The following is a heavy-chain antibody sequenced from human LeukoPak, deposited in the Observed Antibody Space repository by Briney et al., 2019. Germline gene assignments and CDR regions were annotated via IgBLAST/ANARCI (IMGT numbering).Heavy chain of an antibody. CDR2: IYYSGST. Sequence: PSETLSLTCTVSGGSISSYYWSWIRQPPGKGLEWIGYIYYSGSTNYNPSLKSRVTISVDTSKNQFSLKLSSVTAADTAVYYCARVRHYDYVWGSYQYYFDYWGQGTLVTVSS. CDR3: ARVRHYDYVWGSYQYYFDY. CDR1: GGSISSYY. D-gene: IGHD3-16*01. J-gene: IGHJ4*02. V-gene: IGHV4-59*01.